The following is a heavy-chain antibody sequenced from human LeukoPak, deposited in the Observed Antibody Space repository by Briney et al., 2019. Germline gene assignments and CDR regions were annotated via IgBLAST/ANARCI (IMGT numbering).Heavy chain of an antibody. J-gene: IGHJ3*02. V-gene: IGHV4-59*08. CDR3: ARRGWYCSSTSCYRTQSDAFDI. Sequence: SETLSLTCTVSGGSISSYYWSWIRQPPGKGLEWIGYIYYSGSTNYNPSLKSRVTISVDTSKNQFSLKLSSVTAADTAVYYCARRGWYCSSTSCYRTQSDAFDIWGQGTMVTVSS. D-gene: IGHD2-2*01. CDR2: IYYSGST. CDR1: GGSISSYY.